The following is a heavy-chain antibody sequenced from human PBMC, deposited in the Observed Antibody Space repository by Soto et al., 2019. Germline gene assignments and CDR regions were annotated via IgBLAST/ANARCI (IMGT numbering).Heavy chain of an antibody. V-gene: IGHV5-51*01. Sequence: ESLKISCKRSGYNFAGYWIAWVRQMPGKGLELMGIIYPSDSDTRYRPSFQGQVTISADKSISSAYLQWSSLRASNTAMYYCARGGVATRTFDNCGQGTPVTVSS. CDR3: ARGGVATRTFDN. J-gene: IGHJ4*02. D-gene: IGHD3-3*01. CDR2: IYPSDSDT. CDR1: GYNFAGYW.